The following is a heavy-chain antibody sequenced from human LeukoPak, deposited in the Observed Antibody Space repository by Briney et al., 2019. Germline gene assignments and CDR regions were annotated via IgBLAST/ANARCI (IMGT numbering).Heavy chain of an antibody. CDR1: GGSISSGDYY. V-gene: IGHV4-30-4*08. CDR2: IYYSGST. CDR3: ARRLFHWYFDL. Sequence: TLSLTCTVSGGSISSGDYYWSWIRQPPGKGLEWIGYIYYSGSTYYNPSLKSRFTISVDTSKNQFSLKLSSVTAADTAVYYCARRLFHWYFDLWGRGTLVTVSS. J-gene: IGHJ2*01.